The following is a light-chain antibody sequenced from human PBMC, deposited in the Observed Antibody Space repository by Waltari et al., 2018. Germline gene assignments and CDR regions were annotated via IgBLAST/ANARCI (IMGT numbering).Light chain of an antibody. Sequence: DIEMTQSPSTLSASVGDRVPIPLRTSHSINTWFAWYQQKPGKAPKLLIYDASSLEDGVPSRFSGRGSGTELTLTISSLQLEDVATYYCQQAYSPPLTFGQGTRVELK. V-gene: IGKV1-5*03. J-gene: IGKJ1*01. CDR1: HSINTW. CDR3: QQAYSPPLT. CDR2: DAS.